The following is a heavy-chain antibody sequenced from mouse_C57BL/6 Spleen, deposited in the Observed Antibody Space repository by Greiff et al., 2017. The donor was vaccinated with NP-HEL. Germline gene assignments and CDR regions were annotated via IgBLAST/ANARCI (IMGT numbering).Heavy chain of an antibody. V-gene: IGHV14-1*01. J-gene: IGHJ1*03. CDR1: GFNIKDYY. CDR3: TTFYYYGSSFLLGYFDV. CDR2: IDPEDGDT. D-gene: IGHD1-1*01. Sequence: VQLQQSGAELVRPGASVKLSCTASGFNIKDYYMHWVKQRPEQGLEWIGRIDPEDGDTESAPKFQGKATMTADTSSNTAYLQLSSLTSEDTAVYYCTTFYYYGSSFLLGYFDVWGTGTTVTVSS.